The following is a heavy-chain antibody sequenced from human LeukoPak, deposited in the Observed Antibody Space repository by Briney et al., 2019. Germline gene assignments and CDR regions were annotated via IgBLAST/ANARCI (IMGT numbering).Heavy chain of an antibody. Sequence: SETLSLTCTVSGGSISSSSAYWGWIRQPPGKGLEWIGSIYYSKNTYYNPSLKSRVTISADTSKNQFSLTLGAVSATDTAVYYCVSPRGFSYGYFDYWGQGTLVIVSS. J-gene: IGHJ4*02. CDR3: VSPRGFSYGYFDY. D-gene: IGHD5-18*01. CDR1: GGSISSSSAY. V-gene: IGHV4-39*01. CDR2: IYYSKNT.